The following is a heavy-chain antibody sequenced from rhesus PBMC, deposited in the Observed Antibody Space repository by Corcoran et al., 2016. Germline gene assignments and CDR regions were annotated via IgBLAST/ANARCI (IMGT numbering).Heavy chain of an antibody. CDR1: AGSISGYDY. J-gene: IGHJ6*01. D-gene: IGHD4-29*01. CDR3: ARVGYGSNHRFYGLDS. Sequence: QVKPQQWGEGLVKPSETLPLTCAVYAGSISGYDYWSWIRQAPGKGLGWIGNIDGDSASTNYNPSLKNRVTISKDTSKNQFSLKLSSVTAADTAVYYCARVGYGSNHRFYGLDSWGQGVVVTVSS. V-gene: IGHV4-73*01. CDR2: IDGDSAST.